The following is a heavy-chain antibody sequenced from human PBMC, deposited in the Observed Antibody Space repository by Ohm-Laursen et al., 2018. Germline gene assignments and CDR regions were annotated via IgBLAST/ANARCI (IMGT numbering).Heavy chain of an antibody. CDR2: INQGGSEK. CDR1: GFTFSNYW. D-gene: IGHD2-2*01. Sequence: SLRLSCAASGFTFSNYWMSWVRQAPGKGLEWVANINQGGSEKYYVDSVKGRFTISRDNAKRSLFLEMNSLRAEDTAVYYCASYCSSSSCHDAFDFWGQGTMVTVSS. V-gene: IGHV3-7*01. J-gene: IGHJ3*01. CDR3: ASYCSSSSCHDAFDF.